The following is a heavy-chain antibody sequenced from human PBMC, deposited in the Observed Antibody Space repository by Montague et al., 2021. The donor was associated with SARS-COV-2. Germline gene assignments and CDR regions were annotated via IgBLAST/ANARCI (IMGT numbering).Heavy chain of an antibody. CDR3: AGDRRGMAMAGRAYYYYYMDV. CDR1: GASISSANDY. D-gene: IGHD6-19*01. J-gene: IGHJ6*03. CDR2: ISTSGSS. V-gene: IGHV4-61*09. Sequence: TLSLTCSVSGASISSANDYWTWIRQPAGKGLEWIGHISTSGSSSYNPSLKSRVTIILDTSKQQFSLELTSVTAADTAVYYCAGDRRGMAMAGRAYYYYYMDVWGQGTTVTVSS.